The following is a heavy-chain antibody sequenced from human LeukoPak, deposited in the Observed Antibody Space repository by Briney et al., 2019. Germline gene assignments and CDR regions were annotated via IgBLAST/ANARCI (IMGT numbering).Heavy chain of an antibody. CDR3: ARLSLRYFDY. Sequence: ASVKVSCKASGYSFTSYHMHWVRQAPGQGLEWMGWINPNSGGTNYAQKFQGRVTMTRDTSISTAYMELSRLRSDDTAVYYCARLSLRYFDYWGQGTLVTVSS. V-gene: IGHV1-2*02. D-gene: IGHD4-17*01. J-gene: IGHJ4*02. CDR2: INPNSGGT. CDR1: GYSFTSYH.